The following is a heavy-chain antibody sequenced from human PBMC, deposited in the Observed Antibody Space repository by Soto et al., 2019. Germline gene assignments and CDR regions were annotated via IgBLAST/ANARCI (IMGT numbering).Heavy chain of an antibody. Sequence: GGSLRLSCVASGMSLSGYYMAWIRQAPGKGLERLSYITGRSDSIHYADSVRGRFIISRDNAKNSLYLQMNSLRVEDTAVYYCARDFRNKGMDAWGQGTTVTVSS. CDR1: GMSLSGYY. V-gene: IGHV3-11*01. J-gene: IGHJ6*02. CDR3: ARDFRNKGMDA. CDR2: ITGRSDSI.